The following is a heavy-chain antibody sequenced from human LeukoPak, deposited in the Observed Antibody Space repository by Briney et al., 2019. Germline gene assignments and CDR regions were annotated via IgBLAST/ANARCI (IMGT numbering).Heavy chain of an antibody. D-gene: IGHD3-3*01. CDR1: GGSISSYY. Sequence: PSETLSLTCTVSGGSISSYYWSWIRQPPGKGLEWIGYIYYSGSTNYNPSLKSRVTISVDTSKNQFSLKLSSVTAADTAVYYRARDEMNGFLDYWGQGTLVTVSS. CDR2: IYYSGST. V-gene: IGHV4-59*01. CDR3: ARDEMNGFLDY. J-gene: IGHJ4*02.